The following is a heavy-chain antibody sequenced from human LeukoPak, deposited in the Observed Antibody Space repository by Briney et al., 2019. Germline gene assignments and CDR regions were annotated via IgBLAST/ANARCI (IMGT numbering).Heavy chain of an antibody. CDR2: ISSNGGST. V-gene: IGHV3-64*01. CDR1: GFTFSSYA. J-gene: IGHJ4*02. D-gene: IGHD1-26*01. CDR3: ARVGGSGSSNDY. Sequence: GGSLRLSCAASGFTFSSYAMRWVRQAPGKGLEYVSAISSNGGSTYYANSVKGRFTISRDNSKNTLYLQMGSPGAEDMAVYYCARVGGSGSSNDYWGQGTLVTVSS.